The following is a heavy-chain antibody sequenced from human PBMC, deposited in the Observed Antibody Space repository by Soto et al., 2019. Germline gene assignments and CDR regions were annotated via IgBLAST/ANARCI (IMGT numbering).Heavy chain of an antibody. CDR3: ARDPLWFGELLLGYYGMDV. Sequence: GSVKVSCKASGYTFTSYGISWVRQAPGQGLEWMGWISAYNGNTNYAQKLQGRVTMTTDTSTSTAYMELRSLRSDDTAVYYCARDPLWFGELLLGYYGMDVWGQGTTVTVSS. CDR2: ISAYNGNT. D-gene: IGHD3-10*01. J-gene: IGHJ6*02. V-gene: IGHV1-18*01. CDR1: GYTFTSYG.